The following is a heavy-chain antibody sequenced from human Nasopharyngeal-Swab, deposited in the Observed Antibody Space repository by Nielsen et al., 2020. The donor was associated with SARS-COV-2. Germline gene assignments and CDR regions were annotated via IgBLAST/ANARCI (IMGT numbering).Heavy chain of an antibody. CDR2: IIPIFGTA. D-gene: IGHD3-9*01. CDR3: ARDRYDILTGYYPPPYYGMDV. CDR1: GGSFSSYA. J-gene: IGHJ6*02. Sequence: SVQVSCKASGGSFSSYAISWVRQAPGQGLEWMGGIIPIFGTANYAQKFQGRATITADESTSTAYMELSSLRSEDTAVYYCARDRYDILTGYYPPPYYGMDVWGQGTTVTVSS. V-gene: IGHV1-69*13.